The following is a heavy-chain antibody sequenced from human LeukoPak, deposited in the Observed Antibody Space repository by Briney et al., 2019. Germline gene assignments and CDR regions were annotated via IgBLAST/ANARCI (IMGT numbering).Heavy chain of an antibody. CDR3: ARGLGDILTGYPGAECFQH. CDR2: IYYSGST. Sequence: SETLSLTCTVSGGSISSSSYYWGWIRQPPGKGLEWIGSIYYSGSTYYNPSLKSRVTISVDTSKNQFSLKLSSVTAADTAVYYCARGLGDILTGYPGAECFQHWGQGTLVTVSS. D-gene: IGHD3-9*01. J-gene: IGHJ1*01. CDR1: GGSISSSSYY. V-gene: IGHV4-39*01.